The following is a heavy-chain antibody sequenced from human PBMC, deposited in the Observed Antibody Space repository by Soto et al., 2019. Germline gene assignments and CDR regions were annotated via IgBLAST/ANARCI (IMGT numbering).Heavy chain of an antibody. CDR2: ISSSGSTL. CDR3: ASLSDYYMDV. Sequence: GGSLSLSCAASGFTFSDYYMSWIRQAPGKGLEWGSYISSSGSTLYYADPVKGRFTISRDNAKNSLYLQMNSLRAEDTAVYYCASLSDYYMDVWGKGTTVTVSS. V-gene: IGHV3-11*01. CDR1: GFTFSDYY. J-gene: IGHJ6*03.